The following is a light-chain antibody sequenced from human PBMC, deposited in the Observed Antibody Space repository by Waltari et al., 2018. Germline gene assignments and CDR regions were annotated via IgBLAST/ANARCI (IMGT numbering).Light chain of an antibody. Sequence: QSALTQPASVSGSLGQSITISCTGTSSDIGGYNYVSWHQQHPGKAPNLVIYDVRNRPSGVSHRFSGSKSGSTASLTISGLQAEDEADYFCSSYTRTTPTTYVFGTGTKVTVL. J-gene: IGLJ1*01. CDR2: DVR. CDR3: SSYTRTTPTTYV. V-gene: IGLV2-14*01. CDR1: SSDIGGYNY.